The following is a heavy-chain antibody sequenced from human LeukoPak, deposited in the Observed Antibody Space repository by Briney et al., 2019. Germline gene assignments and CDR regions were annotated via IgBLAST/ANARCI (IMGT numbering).Heavy chain of an antibody. D-gene: IGHD2-2*01. CDR2: IIPILGIA. CDR1: GGTFSSYA. CDR3: ARGSLRVVPASYYFDY. Sequence: GASVKASCKASGGTFSSYAISWVRQAPGQGLEWMGRIIPILGIANYAQKFQGRVTITADKSASTAYMELSSLRSEDTAVYYCARGSLRVVPASYYFDYWGQGTLVTVSS. V-gene: IGHV1-69*04. J-gene: IGHJ4*02.